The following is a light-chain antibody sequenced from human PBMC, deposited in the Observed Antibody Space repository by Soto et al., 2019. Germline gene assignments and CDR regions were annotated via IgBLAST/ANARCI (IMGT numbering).Light chain of an antibody. V-gene: IGKV3-11*01. Sequence: EITLTQSPGTLSLSPGERATLSCRASQSVSDYLACYQQKAGQPPRVLIYGASNRATDIPARFSGSGSGTDFTLTISRLEPEDSAVYYCQQRSKLPRTFGGGTRVEIK. J-gene: IGKJ4*01. CDR3: QQRSKLPRT. CDR1: QSVSDY. CDR2: GAS.